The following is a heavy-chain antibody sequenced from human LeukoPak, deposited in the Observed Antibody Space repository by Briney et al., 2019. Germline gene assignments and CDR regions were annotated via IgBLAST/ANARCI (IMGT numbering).Heavy chain of an antibody. CDR2: IIPIFGTA. V-gene: IGHV1-69*05. J-gene: IGHJ3*02. CDR1: GGTFGSYA. D-gene: IGHD2-2*01. CDR3: ARDRGYCSSTSCSRGGAFDI. Sequence: GASVKVSCKASGGTFGSYAISWVRQAPGQGLEWMGGIIPIFGTANYAQKFQGRVTITTDESTSTAYMELSSLRSEDTAVYYCARDRGYCSSTSCSRGGAFDIWGQGTMVTVSS.